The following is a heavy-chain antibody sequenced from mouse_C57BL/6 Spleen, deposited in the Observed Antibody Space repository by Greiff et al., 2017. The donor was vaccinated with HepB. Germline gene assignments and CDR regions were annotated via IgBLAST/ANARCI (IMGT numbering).Heavy chain of an antibody. Sequence: DVQLVESGPGLVKPSQSLSLTCSVTGYSITSGYYWNWIRQFPGNKLEWMGYISYDGSNNYNPSLKNRISITRDTSKNQFFLKLNSVTTEDTATYYCARQLRLRYFDYWGQGTTLTVSS. CDR2: ISYDGSN. CDR1: GYSITSGYY. V-gene: IGHV3-6*01. CDR3: ARQLRLRYFDY. J-gene: IGHJ2*01. D-gene: IGHD3-2*02.